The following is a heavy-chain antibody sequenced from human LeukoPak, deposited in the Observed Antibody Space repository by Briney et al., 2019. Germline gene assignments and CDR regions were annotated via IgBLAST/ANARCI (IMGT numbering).Heavy chain of an antibody. J-gene: IGHJ4*02. Sequence: ASVKVSCKASGYTFTSYDINWVRQATGQGLEWVGWMNPNSGNTGYAQKFQGRVTMTRNTSISTAYMELSSLRSEDTAVYYCARGSGRYSGYDFDYWGQGTLVTVSS. CDR1: GYTFTSYD. D-gene: IGHD5-12*01. V-gene: IGHV1-8*01. CDR2: MNPNSGNT. CDR3: ARGSGRYSGYDFDY.